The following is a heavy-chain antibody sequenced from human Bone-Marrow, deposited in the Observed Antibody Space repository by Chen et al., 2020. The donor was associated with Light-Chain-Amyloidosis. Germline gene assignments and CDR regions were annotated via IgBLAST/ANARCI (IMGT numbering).Heavy chain of an antibody. CDR1: GGSISSGGYY. V-gene: IGHV4-31*03. CDR2: IYYSGST. D-gene: IGHD4-17*01. CDR3: ARGPSDYGDPYYYYYYMDV. Sequence: QVQLQESGPGLVKPSQTLSLTCTVSGGSISSGGYYWSWIRQHPGKGLEWIGYIYYSGSTYDDPSLKSRVTISVDTSKNQFSLKLGSVTAADTAVYYCARGPSDYGDPYYYYYYMDVWGKGTTVTVSS. J-gene: IGHJ6*03.